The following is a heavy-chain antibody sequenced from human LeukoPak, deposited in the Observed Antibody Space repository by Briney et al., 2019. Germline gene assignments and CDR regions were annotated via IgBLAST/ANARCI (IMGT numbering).Heavy chain of an antibody. V-gene: IGHV4-59*01. CDR3: ARDLELGY. D-gene: IGHD6-13*01. J-gene: IGHJ4*02. CDR2: ILYSGTT. CDR1: GGPIDNYY. Sequence: SETLSLTCTVSGGPIDNYYWSWIRQPPGEGLEWIGHILYSGTTSYAPSLKSRVTISLDTSKKQFSLKLTLVTAADTAVYYCARDLELGYWGQGILVTVSS.